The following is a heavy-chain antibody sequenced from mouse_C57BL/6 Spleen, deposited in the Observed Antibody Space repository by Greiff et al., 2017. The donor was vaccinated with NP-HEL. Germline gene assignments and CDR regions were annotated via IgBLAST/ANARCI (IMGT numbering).Heavy chain of an antibody. J-gene: IGHJ4*01. V-gene: IGHV1-61*01. CDR3: ARGGSREAMDY. Sequence: QVQLQQPGAELVRPGSSVKLSCKASGYTFTSYWMDWVKQRPGQGLEWIGNIYPSDSETHYNQKFKDKATVTVDKSSSTAYMQLSSLTSEDSAVYYCARGGSREAMDYWGQGTSVTVSS. D-gene: IGHD1-1*01. CDR1: GYTFTSYW. CDR2: IYPSDSET.